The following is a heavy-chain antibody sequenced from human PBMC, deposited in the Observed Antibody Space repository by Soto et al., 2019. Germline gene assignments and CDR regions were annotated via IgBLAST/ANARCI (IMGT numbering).Heavy chain of an antibody. J-gene: IGHJ4*02. D-gene: IGHD3-16*01. CDR2: INHSGST. CDR1: GGSFSGYY. CDR3: AKHCGGWLQKKWGN. V-gene: IGHV4-34*01. Sequence: QVQLQQWGAGLLKPSETLSLTCAVYGGSFSGYYWSWIRQPPGKGLEWIGEINHSGSTNYNPSLKSRVTISVDTSKNQFSLKLSSVPAADTAVYYCAKHCGGWLQKKWGNWGQGTLVTVSS.